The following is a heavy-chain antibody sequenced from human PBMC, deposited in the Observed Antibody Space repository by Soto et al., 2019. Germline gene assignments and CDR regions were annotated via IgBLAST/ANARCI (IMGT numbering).Heavy chain of an antibody. CDR3: ARERREEIHDGYDIDY. J-gene: IGHJ4*02. CDR2: IYTSGGT. D-gene: IGHD5-12*01. V-gene: IGHV4-39*07. Sequence: PSETLSLTCTVSGGSISSSSYYWGWIRQPPGKGLEWIGRIYTSGGTDYNPSLKSRVTISIDTSKNQFSLKVTSMTAADTAVYYCARERREEIHDGYDIDYWGQGTLVTVSS. CDR1: GGSISSSSYY.